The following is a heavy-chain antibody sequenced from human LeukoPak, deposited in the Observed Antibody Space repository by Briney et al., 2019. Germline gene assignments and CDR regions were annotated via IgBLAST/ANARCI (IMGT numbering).Heavy chain of an antibody. D-gene: IGHD6-13*01. V-gene: IGHV3-9*01. CDR2: ISWNSGSR. Sequence: PGGSLRLSCAASGFTFDDYAMYWVRQAPGKGLEWVSGISWNSGSRGYADSVKGRFTISRDNAKNSLFLQMNSLRAEDTALYYCTKGLTQRVWSRIVAIGTDAFDIWGQGTMVTLSS. J-gene: IGHJ3*02. CDR1: GFTFDDYA. CDR3: TKGLTQRVWSRIVAIGTDAFDI.